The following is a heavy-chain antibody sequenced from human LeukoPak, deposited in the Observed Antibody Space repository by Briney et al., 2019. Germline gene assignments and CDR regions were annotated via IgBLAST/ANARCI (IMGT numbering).Heavy chain of an antibody. D-gene: IGHD3-16*01. CDR1: GFTLSTYW. Sequence: GGSLRLSCEASGFTLSTYWMNWVRQVPGKGLDWVANIKPDGSGKRYVDSVKGRFTIARDNADNSLSLQMNSLRAKDTAVYYCASWGAGGNSWGQGTLVTVSS. V-gene: IGHV3-7*01. CDR2: IKPDGSGK. J-gene: IGHJ4*02. CDR3: ASWGAGGNS.